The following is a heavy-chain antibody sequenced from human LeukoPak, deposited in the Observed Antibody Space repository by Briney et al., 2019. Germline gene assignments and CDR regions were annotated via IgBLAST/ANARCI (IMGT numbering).Heavy chain of an antibody. V-gene: IGHV3-30-3*01. Sequence: PGGSLRLSCAASGFTFSSYAMHWVRQAPGKGLEWVAVISYDGSNKYYADSVKGRFTISRDNSKNTLYLQMNSLRAEDTAVYYCASPSTSSPLGFDYWGQGTLVTVSS. CDR2: ISYDGSNK. D-gene: IGHD2-2*01. J-gene: IGHJ4*02. CDR3: ASPSTSSPLGFDY. CDR1: GFTFSSYA.